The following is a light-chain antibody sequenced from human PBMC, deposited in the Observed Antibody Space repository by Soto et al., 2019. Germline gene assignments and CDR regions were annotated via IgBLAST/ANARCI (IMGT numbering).Light chain of an antibody. Sequence: EIVMTQSPATLSASPGERATLSCRASQSVSSNLAWYQQKPGQAPRLLIYGASTRATGIPARFSGSGSGTEFTLTISCLQSEDFATYYCQQYYSYPITFGQGTRLEIK. CDR3: QQYYSYPIT. J-gene: IGKJ5*01. V-gene: IGKV3-15*01. CDR2: GAS. CDR1: QSVSSN.